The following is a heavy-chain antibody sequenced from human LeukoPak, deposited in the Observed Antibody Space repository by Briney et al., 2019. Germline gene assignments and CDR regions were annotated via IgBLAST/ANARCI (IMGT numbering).Heavy chain of an antibody. CDR1: GFTFSSYG. V-gene: IGHV3-33*06. J-gene: IGHJ4*02. D-gene: IGHD3-22*01. Sequence: GGSLRLSCAASGFTFSSYGMHWVRQAPGKGLEWVAVIWYDGSNKYYADSVKGRFTISRDNSKNTPYLQMNSLRAEDTAVYYCAKDGNGSGYYVDYWGQGTLVTVSS. CDR2: IWYDGSNK. CDR3: AKDGNGSGYYVDY.